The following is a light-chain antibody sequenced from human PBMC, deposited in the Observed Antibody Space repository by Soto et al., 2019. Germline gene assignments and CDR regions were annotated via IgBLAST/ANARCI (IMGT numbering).Light chain of an antibody. V-gene: IGKV3D-20*02. CDR1: QSVSNNY. Sequence: EIVLTQSPGTLSLSPGERATLSCRASQSVSNNYLAWYQQKPGQAPRLLIYGASNRATGIPDRFSGSGSGTDFTLTIRSLEPEDFAVYYCQQRSNWPPITFGQGTRLEIK. CDR3: QQRSNWPPIT. CDR2: GAS. J-gene: IGKJ5*01.